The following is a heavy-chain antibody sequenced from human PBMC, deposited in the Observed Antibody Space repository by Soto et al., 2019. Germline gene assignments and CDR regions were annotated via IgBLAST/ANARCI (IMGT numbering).Heavy chain of an antibody. D-gene: IGHD6-19*01. CDR1: GGSISSYY. CDR2: IYYSGST. J-gene: IGHJ5*02. V-gene: IGHV4-59*01. CDR3: ARDLMYSSGWYWFDP. Sequence: ETLSLSCTVSGGSISSYYWSWIRQPPGKGLEWIGYIYYSGSTNYNPSLKSRVTISVDTSKNQFSLKLSSVTAADTAVYYCARDLMYSSGWYWFDPWGQGTLVTVSS.